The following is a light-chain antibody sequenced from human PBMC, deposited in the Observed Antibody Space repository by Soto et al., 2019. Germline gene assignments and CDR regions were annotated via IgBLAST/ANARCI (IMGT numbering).Light chain of an antibody. CDR3: QHFGSSPPLP. CDR1: QSVSSNY. V-gene: IGKV3-20*01. CDR2: VAS. J-gene: IGKJ1*01. Sequence: ENVLTQFPGTLSLSPGERATLSCRASQSVSSNYLAWYQQKPGQAPRLLIYVASSRAAGIPDRFRGSGFGTDFPLTISRLEPEDFAVYYCQHFGSSPPLPFGQGTKVEMK.